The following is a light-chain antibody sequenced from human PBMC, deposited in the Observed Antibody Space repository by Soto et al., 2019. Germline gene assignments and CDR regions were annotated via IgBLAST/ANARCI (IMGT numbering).Light chain of an antibody. CDR2: KAS. Sequence: DIQMTQSPSSLPASVGDRVTITCRASQSISTWLAWYQQQPGKAPKLPIYKASSLQSGVPSSFSGSRSGTQFTLTINSLQPGDFATYYCQQYDSHPYTFGQGTKQESK. CDR1: QSISTW. CDR3: QQYDSHPYT. J-gene: IGKJ2*01. V-gene: IGKV1-5*03.